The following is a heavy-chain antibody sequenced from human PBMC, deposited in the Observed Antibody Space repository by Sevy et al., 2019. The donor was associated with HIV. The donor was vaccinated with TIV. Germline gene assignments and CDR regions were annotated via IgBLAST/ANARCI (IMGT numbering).Heavy chain of an antibody. J-gene: IGHJ3*02. CDR2: ISSSSSYI. CDR3: ARVPYKWLYYYDSSGLDAFDI. D-gene: IGHD3-22*01. CDR1: GFTFSGYA. Sequence: GGSLRLSCAASGFTFSGYAMHWVRQAPGKGLEWVSSISSSSSYIYYADSVKGRFTISRDNAKNSLYLQMNSLRAEDTAVYYCARVPYKWLYYYDSSGLDAFDIWGQGTMVTVSS. V-gene: IGHV3-21*01.